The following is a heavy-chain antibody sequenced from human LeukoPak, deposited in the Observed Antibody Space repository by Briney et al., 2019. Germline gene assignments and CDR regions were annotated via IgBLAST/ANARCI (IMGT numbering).Heavy chain of an antibody. Sequence: SGGSLRLSCAASGFTVSSNYMSWVRQTPGKGLEWVSVIYSGGSTYYADSVKGRFTISRDNSKNTLYLQMNSLRAEDTAVYYCARDSYYYDSSGYPAVLDYWGQGTLVTVSS. CDR3: ARDSYYYDSSGYPAVLDY. D-gene: IGHD3-22*01. V-gene: IGHV3-53*01. CDR1: GFTVSSNY. CDR2: IYSGGST. J-gene: IGHJ4*02.